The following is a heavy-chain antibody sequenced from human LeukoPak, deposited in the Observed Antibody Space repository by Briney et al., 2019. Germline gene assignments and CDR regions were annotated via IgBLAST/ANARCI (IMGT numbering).Heavy chain of an antibody. V-gene: IGHV4-59*01. CDR1: GGSISSLY. CDR3: ARGDSYSSTYYTTYYFDY. Sequence: SETLSLTCSVSGGSISSLYCSWLRQPPGRGLEWIGYIYHSGGTNYNPSLKSRVTISADTSKNQFSLKLSSVTAADTAVYYCARGDSYSSTYYTTYYFDYWGQGTLVTVSS. D-gene: IGHD6-13*01. J-gene: IGHJ4*02. CDR2: IYHSGGT.